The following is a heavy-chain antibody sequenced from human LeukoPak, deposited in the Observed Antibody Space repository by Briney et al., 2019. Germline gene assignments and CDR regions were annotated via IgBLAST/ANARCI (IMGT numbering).Heavy chain of an antibody. D-gene: IGHD3-9*01. CDR3: ARLSSERERYFDWSYYMDV. V-gene: IGHV4-59*12. CDR1: GGSFSTYY. Sequence: SETLSLTCTVSGGSFSTYYWSWIRQPPGKGLEWIAYIYYSGSTNYNPSLQSRVTISVDTSKNQLSLKLSSVTAADTAVYYCARLSSERERYFDWSYYMDVWGKGTTVTISS. J-gene: IGHJ6*03. CDR2: IYYSGST.